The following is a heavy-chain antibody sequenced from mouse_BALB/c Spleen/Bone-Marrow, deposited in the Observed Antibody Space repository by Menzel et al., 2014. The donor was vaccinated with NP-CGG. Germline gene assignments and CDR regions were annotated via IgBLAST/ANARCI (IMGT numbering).Heavy chain of an antibody. CDR1: GFTLSSYI. CDR2: ISHSGGSS. CDR3: ARVSPYWYFDV. V-gene: IGHV5-12-2*01. J-gene: IGHJ1*01. Sequence: DVMLVESGGGFVQPGGSLKLSCAASGFTLSSYIMSWVRQTPEKRLEWVAYISHSGGSSYYLDTVKGRFTTSRDNAKNTLYLQMSSLKSEDTAMYYCARVSPYWYFDVWGAGTTVTVSS. D-gene: IGHD6-2*01.